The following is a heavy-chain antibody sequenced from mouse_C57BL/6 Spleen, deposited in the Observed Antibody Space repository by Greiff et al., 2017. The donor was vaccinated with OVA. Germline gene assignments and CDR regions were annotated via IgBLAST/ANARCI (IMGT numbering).Heavy chain of an antibody. CDR3: ARVYGY. J-gene: IGHJ3*02. CDR2: INPGSGGT. Sequence: QVQLQQSGAELVRPGTSVKVSCKASGYAFTNYLIEWVKQRPGQGLEWIGVINPGSGGTNYNEKFKGKATLIADKSSSTAYMQLSSLTSEDSAVYFCARVYGYWGQGTLVTVSA. CDR1: GYAFTNYL. V-gene: IGHV1-54*01.